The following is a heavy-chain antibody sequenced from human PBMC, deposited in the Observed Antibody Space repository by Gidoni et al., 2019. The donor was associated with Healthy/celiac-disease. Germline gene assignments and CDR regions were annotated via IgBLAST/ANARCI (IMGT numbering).Heavy chain of an antibody. Sequence: QVQLVESGGGVVQPGRSLRLSCAASGFTFSSYGMHWVRQAPGKGLEWVAVISYDGSNKYYADSVKGRFTISRDNSKNTLYLQMNSLRAEDTAVYYCAKDYEYDSSTFDYWGQGTLVTVSS. CDR1: GFTFSSYG. CDR2: ISYDGSNK. V-gene: IGHV3-30*18. J-gene: IGHJ4*02. CDR3: AKDYEYDSSTFDY. D-gene: IGHD3-22*01.